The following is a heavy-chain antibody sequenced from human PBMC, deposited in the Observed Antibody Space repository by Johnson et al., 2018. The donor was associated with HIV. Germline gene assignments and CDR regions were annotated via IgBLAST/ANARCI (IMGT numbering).Heavy chain of an antibody. CDR1: GFTFSSYA. V-gene: IGHV3-30*04. Sequence: QVQLVESGGGVVQPGRSLRLSCAASGFTFSSYAMHWVRQAPVKGLEWVAVISYDGSNKYYADSVKGRFTISRDNSKNTLYLQMNSLRAEDTAVYYCAREGRTGPDTFDIWGQGTMLTVSS. CDR2: ISYDGSNK. CDR3: AREGRTGPDTFDI. J-gene: IGHJ3*02.